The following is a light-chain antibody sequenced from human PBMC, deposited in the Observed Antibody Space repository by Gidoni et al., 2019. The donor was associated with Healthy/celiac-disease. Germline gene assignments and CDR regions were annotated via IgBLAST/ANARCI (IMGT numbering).Light chain of an antibody. CDR3: QQYGSSPLT. CDR1: QRVTSSY. V-gene: IGKV3-20*01. J-gene: IGKJ4*01. CDR2: GAS. Sequence: EIVLTQSPGTLSLSPGARATLSCRASQRVTSSYLAWYQQKPGQAPRLLIYGASSRATGIPDRFSGSGFGTDFTLTISRLEPEDFAVYYCQQYGSSPLTFGGGTKVEIK.